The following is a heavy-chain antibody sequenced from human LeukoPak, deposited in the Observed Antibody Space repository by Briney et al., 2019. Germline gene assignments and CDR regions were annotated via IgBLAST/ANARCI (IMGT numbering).Heavy chain of an antibody. J-gene: IGHJ4*02. CDR1: GLTFSDYA. V-gene: IGHV3-23*01. CDR2: FGGNGGTR. CDR3: AKGRFYFDY. Sequence: GGSLRLSCVVSGLTFSDYALSWVRQAPGKGVGWVSAFGGNGGTRYYADSVKGRFTISRDNSKNTLYLQMNSLRAEDTAVYYCAKGRFYFDYWGQGTLVTVS.